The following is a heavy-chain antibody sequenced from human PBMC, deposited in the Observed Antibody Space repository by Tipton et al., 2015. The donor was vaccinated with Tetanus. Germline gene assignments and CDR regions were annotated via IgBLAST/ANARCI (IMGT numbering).Heavy chain of an antibody. J-gene: IGHJ4*02. D-gene: IGHD3-10*01. V-gene: IGHV6-1*01. CDR1: GDSVSSNSAV. CDR2: TYHKSRWST. Sequence: GLVKPSQTLSLTCAISGDSVSSNSAVWNWIRQSPSRGLEWLGRTYHKSRWSTNYAVSVKSRITINPDTSKNQFSLRLSSVTAADTAVYFCARHPPPYYYGSGSYLDYWGQGTPVTVSS. CDR3: ARHPPPYYYGSGSYLDY.